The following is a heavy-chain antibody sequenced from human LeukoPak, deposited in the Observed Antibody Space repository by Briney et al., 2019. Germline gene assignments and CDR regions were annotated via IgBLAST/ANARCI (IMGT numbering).Heavy chain of an antibody. V-gene: IGHV4-4*07. D-gene: IGHD2-15*01. CDR3: ARGRYCSADICSGGDAFDI. J-gene: IGHJ3*02. Sequence: SETLSLTCTVSGGSINNYYWSWLRQPAGKGLERIGRIYTRGSTNYNPSLKSRVTMSVDTSKNQFSLKLSSVTAADTAVYYCARGRYCSADICSGGDAFDIWGQGTMVSVSS. CDR1: GGSINNYY. CDR2: IYTRGST.